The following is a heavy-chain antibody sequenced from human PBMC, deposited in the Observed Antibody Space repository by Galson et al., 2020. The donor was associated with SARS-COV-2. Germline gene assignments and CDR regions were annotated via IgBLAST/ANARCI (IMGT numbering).Heavy chain of an antibody. Sequence: SESLSPTCAVSGTSIRSSSYSWNWIRQTPGKSLEWLRYIAHSGGTYYNPSLKRRVTISGDRSKNQFSLRLSPVTAADTAVYYCARLHYGEYAPEAFDIWGPGTRVTVAS. V-gene: IGHV4-30-2*01. J-gene: IGHJ3*02. D-gene: IGHD4-17*01. CDR3: ARLHYGEYAPEAFDI. CDR1: GTSIRSSSYS. CDR2: IAHSGGT.